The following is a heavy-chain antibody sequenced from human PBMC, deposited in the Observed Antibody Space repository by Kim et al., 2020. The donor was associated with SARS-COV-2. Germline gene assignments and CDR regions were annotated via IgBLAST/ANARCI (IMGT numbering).Heavy chain of an antibody. D-gene: IGHD6-13*01. V-gene: IGHV4-59*09. CDR3: ARGRKSSSWYPYFDY. Sequence: PSLKMRVTISVDTSKNQFSLKLSSVTAADTAVYYCARGRKSSSWYPYFDYWVQGTLVTVSS. J-gene: IGHJ4*02.